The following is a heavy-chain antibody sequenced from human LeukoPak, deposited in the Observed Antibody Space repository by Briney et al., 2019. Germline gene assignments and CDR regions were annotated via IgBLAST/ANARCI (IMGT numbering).Heavy chain of an antibody. Sequence: LSETLSLTRTLSGGSISSHYWSWIRQPPGGGLEWIAYLFDSVNTKDNPSLQSRLTLSADTSKNQFSLRLSSVTAADTAVYYCATIKRGSTFGYFDFWGQGIKVTVSS. CDR3: ATIKRGSTFGYFDF. J-gene: IGHJ4*02. D-gene: IGHD5-18*01. V-gene: IGHV4-59*11. CDR2: LFDSVNT. CDR1: GGSISSHY.